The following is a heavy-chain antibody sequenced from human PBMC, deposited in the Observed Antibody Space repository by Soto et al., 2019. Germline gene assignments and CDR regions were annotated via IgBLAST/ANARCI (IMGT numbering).Heavy chain of an antibody. CDR3: ARHLKSTGFDN. CDR2: IYYSGST. V-gene: IGHV4-39*01. Sequence: SETLSLTCTVSGGSISSSSYYWGWIRQPPGKGLEWIGSIYYSGSTYYNPSLKSRVTISVDTSKNQFSLKLSSVTAADTAVYYFARHLKSTGFDNWGQGALVTVSS. CDR1: GGSISSSSYY. J-gene: IGHJ4*02. D-gene: IGHD2-8*02.